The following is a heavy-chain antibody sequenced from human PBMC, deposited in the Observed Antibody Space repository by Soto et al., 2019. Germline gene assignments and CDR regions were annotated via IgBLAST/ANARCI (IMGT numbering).Heavy chain of an antibody. CDR3: ARDSSSGTFDN. CDR1: GYTFINNA. CDR2: ISTENGNT. J-gene: IGHJ4*02. V-gene: IGHV1-18*04. D-gene: IGHD3-22*01. Sequence: ASVKVSCKASGYTFINNAITWVRQAPGQGLEWMGWISTENGNTNYAQDLQGRVILTRDRSTNTAYMELRSLRPEDTATYYCARDSSSGTFDNWGQGALVTVSS.